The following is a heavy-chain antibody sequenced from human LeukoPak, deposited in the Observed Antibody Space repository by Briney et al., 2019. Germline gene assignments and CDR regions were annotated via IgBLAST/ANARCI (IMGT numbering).Heavy chain of an antibody. V-gene: IGHV4-39*01. CDR1: GGSISSSSYY. J-gene: IGHJ5*02. Sequence: SETLSLTCTVSGGSISSSSYYWGWIRQPPGKGLEWIGSIYYSGSTYYNPSLKSRVTISVDTSKNQFSLKLSSVTAADTAVYYCARRPSGIVVVPAAQAARRPFNWFDPWGQGTLVTVSS. CDR3: ARRPSGIVVVPAAQAARRPFNWFDP. CDR2: IYYSGST. D-gene: IGHD2-2*01.